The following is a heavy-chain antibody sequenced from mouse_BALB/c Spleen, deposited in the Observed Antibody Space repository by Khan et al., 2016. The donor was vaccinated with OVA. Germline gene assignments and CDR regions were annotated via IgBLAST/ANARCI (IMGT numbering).Heavy chain of an antibody. D-gene: IGHD1-1*01. Sequence: EVQLQESGPGLVKPSQSLSLTCTVTGYSITSDYAWNWIRQFPGNKLEWMGYISYSGRTSYNPSLKSRISITRETSKNQFFLQLNSVTTQDPATFYCARSVTIPTVVATDLDYGGQGTTLTVSS. CDR1: GYSITSDYA. V-gene: IGHV3-2*02. CDR2: ISYSGRT. J-gene: IGHJ2*01. CDR3: ARSVTIPTVVATDLDY.